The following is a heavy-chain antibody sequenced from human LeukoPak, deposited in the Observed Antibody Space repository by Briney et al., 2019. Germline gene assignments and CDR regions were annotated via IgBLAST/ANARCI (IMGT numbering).Heavy chain of an antibody. CDR3: ACTACYYYYLDV. D-gene: IGHD5-18*01. CDR2: ISGSGGST. Sequence: GSLRLSCAASGFTFSSYAMSWVRQAPGKGLEWVSAISGSGGSTYYADSVKGRFTISRDNSKNTLYLHMSSLRAEDTAVYYCACTACYYYYLDVWGKGTTVTVSS. J-gene: IGHJ6*03. V-gene: IGHV3-23*01. CDR1: GFTFSSYA.